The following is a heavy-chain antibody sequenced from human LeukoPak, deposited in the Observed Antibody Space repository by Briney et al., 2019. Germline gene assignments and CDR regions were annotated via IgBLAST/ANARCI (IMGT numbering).Heavy chain of an antibody. CDR1: GYTSTSFG. D-gene: IGHD6-13*01. CDR2: ISAYNGYT. CDR3: ARVVIPLYSSSRFDY. V-gene: IGHV1-18*01. Sequence: GASVKVSCKASGYTSTSFGINWVRQAPGQGLEWIGWISAYNGYTNYAQELQGRVTVTTDTSTSTAYMELGSLRSDDTAVYYCARVVIPLYSSSRFDYWGQGTLVTVSS. J-gene: IGHJ4*02.